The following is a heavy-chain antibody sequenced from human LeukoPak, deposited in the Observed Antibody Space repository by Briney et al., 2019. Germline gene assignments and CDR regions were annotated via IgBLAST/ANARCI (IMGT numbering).Heavy chain of an antibody. D-gene: IGHD3-9*01. CDR3: ARDPLFDWSKRGFDNWFDP. CDR2: IIPIFGTA. V-gene: IGHV1-69*13. Sequence: ASVKVSCKASGGTFSSYAISWVRQAPGQGLEWMGGIIPIFGTANYAQKFQGRVTITADESTSTAYMELSSLRSEDTAVYYCARDPLFDWSKRGFDNWFDPWRQGTLVTVSS. J-gene: IGHJ5*02. CDR1: GGTFSSYA.